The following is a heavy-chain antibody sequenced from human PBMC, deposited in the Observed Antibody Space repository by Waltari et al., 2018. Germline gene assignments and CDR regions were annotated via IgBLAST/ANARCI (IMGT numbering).Heavy chain of an antibody. J-gene: IGHJ4*02. Sequence: EVQLVQSGAEVKKPGESLKISCKGSGYSFTSYWIGWVRQMPGKGREWKGIIYPGDSDTRYSPSFQGQVTISADKSISTAYLQWSSLKASDTAMYYCARTLGYCSSTSCYPTNYFDYWGQGTLVTVSS. CDR3: ARTLGYCSSTSCYPTNYFDY. CDR2: IYPGDSDT. CDR1: GYSFTSYW. D-gene: IGHD2-2*01. V-gene: IGHV5-51*01.